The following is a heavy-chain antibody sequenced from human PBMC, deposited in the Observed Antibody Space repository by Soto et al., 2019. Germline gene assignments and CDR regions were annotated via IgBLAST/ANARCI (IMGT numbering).Heavy chain of an antibody. J-gene: IGHJ3*02. CDR1: GYSFTSYW. D-gene: IGHD3-22*01. Sequence: GESLKISCKGSGYSFTSYWIGWVRQMPGKGLEWMGIIYPGDSDTRYSPSFQGQVTISADKSISTAYLQWSSLKASDTAMYYCASGNYDSSGYYDAFDIWGQGTMVTVSS. CDR2: IYPGDSDT. V-gene: IGHV5-51*01. CDR3: ASGNYDSSGYYDAFDI.